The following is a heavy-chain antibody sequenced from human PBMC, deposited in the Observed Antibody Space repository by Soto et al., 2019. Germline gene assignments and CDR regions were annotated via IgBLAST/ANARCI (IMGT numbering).Heavy chain of an antibody. Sequence: GESLKISCQASGYTFTKYWVGWVRQMPGKGLEWMGIIYPDDSDTRYSPSFQGQVTISADKSISTAYLQWSSLKASDTAMYYCARQASTIFGVVKDYYYYYGMDVWGQGTTVTVSS. V-gene: IGHV5-51*01. CDR2: IYPDDSDT. CDR3: ARQASTIFGVVKDYYYYYGMDV. J-gene: IGHJ6*02. D-gene: IGHD3-3*01. CDR1: GYTFTKYW.